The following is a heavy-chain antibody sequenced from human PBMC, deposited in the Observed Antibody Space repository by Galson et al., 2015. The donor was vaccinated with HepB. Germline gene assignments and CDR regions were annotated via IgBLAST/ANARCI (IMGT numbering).Heavy chain of an antibody. J-gene: IGHJ2*01. Sequence: SLRLSCAASGFTVSSNYMSWVRQAPGKGLEWVSVIYSGGSTYYADSVKGRFTISRHNSKNTLYLQMNSLRAEDTAVYYCARDGRAYSSQAAAVGWYFDLWGRGTLVTVSS. V-gene: IGHV3-53*04. CDR1: GFTVSSNY. CDR3: ARDGRAYSSQAAAVGWYFDL. CDR2: IYSGGST. D-gene: IGHD6-13*01.